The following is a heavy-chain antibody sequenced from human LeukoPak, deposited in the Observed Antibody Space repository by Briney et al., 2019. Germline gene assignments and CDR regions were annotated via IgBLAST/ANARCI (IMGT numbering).Heavy chain of an antibody. D-gene: IGHD6-13*01. J-gene: IGHJ5*02. CDR1: RYTFTSYD. CDR3: AREGIAAADPLWNWFDP. V-gene: IGHV1-8*03. CDR2: MNPNSGNT. Sequence: ASVKVSCKASRYTFTSYDINWVRQATGQGLEWMGWMNPNSGNTGYAQKFQGRVTITRNTSISTAYMELSSLRSEDTAVYYCAREGIAAADPLWNWFDPWGQGTLVTVSS.